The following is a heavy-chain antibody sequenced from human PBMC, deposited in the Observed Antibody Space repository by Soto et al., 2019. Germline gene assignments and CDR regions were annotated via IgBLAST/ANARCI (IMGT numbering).Heavy chain of an antibody. D-gene: IGHD3-9*01. CDR2: IYYSGST. J-gene: IGHJ5*02. Sequence: ETLSLTCTVSGGSISSYYWSWIRQPPGKGLEWIGYIYYSGSTNYNPSLKSRVTISVDTSKNQFSLKLSSVTAADTAVYYCARVGYYDILTGYYRGWFDPWGQGTLVTVSS. CDR3: ARVGYYDILTGYYRGWFDP. CDR1: GGSISSYY. V-gene: IGHV4-59*01.